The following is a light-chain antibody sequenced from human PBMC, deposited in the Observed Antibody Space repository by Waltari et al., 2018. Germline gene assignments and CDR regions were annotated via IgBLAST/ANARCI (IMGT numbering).Light chain of an antibody. CDR3: QSYDSSLGCSV. CDR1: SSNIGAGDD. J-gene: IGLJ2*01. Sequence: QSVLTQPPSVSGAPGQRVTIPCTGSSSNIGAGDDVNWYQQLQGKAPKLLIHGNSNRPAAVHARISGSKSCASAALAITGVRAEDEADYYCQSYDSSLGCSVFGGGTKLTVL. CDR2: GNS. V-gene: IGLV1-40*01.